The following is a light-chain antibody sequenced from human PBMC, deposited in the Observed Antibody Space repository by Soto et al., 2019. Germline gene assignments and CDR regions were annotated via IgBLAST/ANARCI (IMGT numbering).Light chain of an antibody. CDR2: AAS. Sequence: QVTQTKSSLSASVGDRVTITCRASQRISSYLKWYQQKPGKAPKLLINAASSSQNGVPSTFSGSGSGTDFTLTISILHPEDFGTYYCQQCKSYPITFGQGTRLEIK. V-gene: IGKV1-39*01. CDR1: QRISSY. J-gene: IGKJ5*01. CDR3: QQCKSYPIT.